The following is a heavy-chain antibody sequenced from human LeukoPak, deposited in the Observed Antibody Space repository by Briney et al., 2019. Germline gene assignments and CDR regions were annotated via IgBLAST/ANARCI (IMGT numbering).Heavy chain of an antibody. CDR3: TKLGYCSTTSCPAQGY. D-gene: IGHD2-2*01. V-gene: IGHV3-73*01. CDR1: GFTFSGSA. J-gene: IGHJ4*02. CDR2: IRSKANNYAT. Sequence: HPGGSLRLSCAASGFTFSGSAMHWVRQASGKGLEWVGRIRSKANNYATAYAASVKGRFTISRDDSKNTTYLQMNNLKTEDTAVYYCTKLGYCSTTSCPAQGYWVQGTLVTDSS.